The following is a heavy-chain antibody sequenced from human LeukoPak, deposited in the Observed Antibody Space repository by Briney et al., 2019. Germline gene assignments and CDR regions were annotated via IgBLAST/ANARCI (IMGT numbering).Heavy chain of an antibody. Sequence: GGPLRLSCAASGFTFSSYSMNWVRQAPGKGLEWVSSISWSSGNIGYADSVKGRFTISRDNAKNSLYLQMDSLRAEGTALYYCAKDGRRRSPFSSSWSFDYWGQGTLVTVSS. J-gene: IGHJ4*02. CDR1: GFTFSSYS. CDR2: ISWSSGNI. CDR3: AKDGRRRSPFSSSWSFDY. V-gene: IGHV3-9*01. D-gene: IGHD6-13*01.